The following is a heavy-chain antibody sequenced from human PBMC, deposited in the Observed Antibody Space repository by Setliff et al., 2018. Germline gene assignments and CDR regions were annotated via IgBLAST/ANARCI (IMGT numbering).Heavy chain of an antibody. D-gene: IGHD6-19*01. CDR1: GFSFSNYA. CDR2: FSSRNDYI. Sequence: GGSLRLSCEASGFSFSNYAMNWVRQAPGKGLEWVASFSSRNDYIFHADSVKGRFTISRDNSKKTLYLQMNSLRGDDTAVYYCAREGRSSGWYSGDYFYVYMDVWGRGTTVTVSS. CDR3: AREGRSSGWYSGDYFYVYMDV. V-gene: IGHV3-21*01. J-gene: IGHJ6*03.